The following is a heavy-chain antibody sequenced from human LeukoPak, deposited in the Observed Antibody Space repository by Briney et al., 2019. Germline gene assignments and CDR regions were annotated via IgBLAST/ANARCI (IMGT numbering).Heavy chain of an antibody. V-gene: IGHV3-21*06. J-gene: IGHJ5*02. CDR1: GFLFRTYT. CDR3: ARDLAGGRFDL. Sequence: GGSLRLSCTASGFLFRTYTMNWVCQAPGEGLQWVSYISSTSGNIYYADSLKGRFTISRDNTRNSVYLQMDSLRAEDTAVYYCARDLAGGRFDLWGHGTLVTVSS. CDR2: ISSTSGNI. D-gene: IGHD3-16*01.